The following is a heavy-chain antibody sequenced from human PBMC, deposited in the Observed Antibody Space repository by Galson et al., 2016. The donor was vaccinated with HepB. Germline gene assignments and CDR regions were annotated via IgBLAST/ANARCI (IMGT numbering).Heavy chain of an antibody. J-gene: IGHJ4*02. D-gene: IGHD7-27*01. Sequence: CAISGDSVSSNSAGWNWIRQSPSRGLEWLGRTFYRSNWQNDYAESVKSRITINPDTSRNQFSLQLDSVTPEDTAVYYCARSYLLGRGFGWWGQGTLVTVSS. V-gene: IGHV6-1*01. CDR2: TFYRSNWQN. CDR1: GDSVSSNSAG. CDR3: ARSYLLGRGFGW.